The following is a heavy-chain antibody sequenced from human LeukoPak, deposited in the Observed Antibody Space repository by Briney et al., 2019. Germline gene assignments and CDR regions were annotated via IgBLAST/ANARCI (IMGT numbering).Heavy chain of an antibody. V-gene: IGHV3-21*01. CDR3: ARDQCSGGSCLFYYYGMDV. D-gene: IGHD2-15*01. Sequence: GGSLRLSCAASGFTFSSYSMNWVRQAPGKGLEWVSSVSSSSSYIYYADSVKGRFTISRDNAKNSLYLQMNSLRAEDTTVYYCARDQCSGGSCLFYYYGMDVWGQGTTVTVS. J-gene: IGHJ6*02. CDR2: VSSSSSYI. CDR1: GFTFSSYS.